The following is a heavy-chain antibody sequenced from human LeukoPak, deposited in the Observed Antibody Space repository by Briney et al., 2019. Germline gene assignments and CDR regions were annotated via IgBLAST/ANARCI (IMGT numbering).Heavy chain of an antibody. V-gene: IGHV1-18*01. J-gene: IGHJ4*02. CDR2: ISAYNGNT. Sequence: GASVKVSCKVSGYTLTELSMHWVRQAPGQGLEWMGWISAYNGNTNYAQKLQGRVTMTTDTSTSTAYMELRSLRSDDTAVYYCARGDYYDSSFDYWGQGTLVTVSS. CDR1: GYTLTELS. CDR3: ARGDYYDSSFDY. D-gene: IGHD3-22*01.